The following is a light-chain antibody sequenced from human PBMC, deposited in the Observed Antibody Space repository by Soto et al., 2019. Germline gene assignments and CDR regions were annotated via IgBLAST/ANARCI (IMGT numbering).Light chain of an antibody. V-gene: IGLV1-44*01. Sequence: QPVLTQPPSASGTPGQRVTISCSGSSSNIGINAVNWYQQVPGTAPKLLIYANDQRPSGVADRFSGSKSGNSASLAISGLQSDDETDYYCASWDDNVNGVVFGGGTKLTVL. CDR2: AND. J-gene: IGLJ2*01. CDR1: SSNIGINA. CDR3: ASWDDNVNGVV.